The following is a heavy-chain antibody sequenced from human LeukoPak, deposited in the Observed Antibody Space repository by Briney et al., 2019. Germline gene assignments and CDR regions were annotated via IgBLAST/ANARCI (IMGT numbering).Heavy chain of an antibody. V-gene: IGHV3-23*01. CDR3: AKDVVPPPDYYDSSGYFDY. Sequence: PGGSLRLSCAASGFTFSSYAMSWVRQAPGKGLEWVSAISGSGGSTYYADSVKGRFTISRDNSKNTLYLQMNSLRAEDTAVYYCAKDVVPPPDYYDSSGYFDYWGQGTLVTVSS. CDR2: ISGSGGST. CDR1: GFTFSSYA. J-gene: IGHJ4*02. D-gene: IGHD3-22*01.